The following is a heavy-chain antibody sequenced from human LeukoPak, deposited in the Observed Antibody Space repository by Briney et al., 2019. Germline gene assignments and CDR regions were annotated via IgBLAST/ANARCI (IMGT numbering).Heavy chain of an antibody. J-gene: IGHJ4*02. CDR3: AREALWGSYRYELGPFDY. Sequence: PGGSLRLSCAASGFTFSSYSMNWVRQAPGKGLEWVSSISSSSSYIYYADSVKGRFTISRDNSKNTLYLQMNSLRAEDTAVYYCAREALWGSYRYELGPFDYWGQGTLVTVSS. CDR1: GFTFSSYS. V-gene: IGHV3-21*01. D-gene: IGHD3-16*02. CDR2: ISSSSSYI.